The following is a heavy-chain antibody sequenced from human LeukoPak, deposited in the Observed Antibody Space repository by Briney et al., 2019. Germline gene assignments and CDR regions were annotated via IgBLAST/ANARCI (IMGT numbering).Heavy chain of an antibody. D-gene: IGHD2/OR15-2a*01. CDR3: AKGSIVPPD. J-gene: IGHJ4*02. Sequence: GGSLRLSCAASGFTFKNYAMGWVRQPPGRGLEWVSSINGGGSRTNYADSIKGRFTISRDNSKNTLYLQMNGLRAEDTAIYYCAKGSIVPPDWGQGTLVTVSS. CDR1: GFTFKNYA. CDR2: INGGGSRT. V-gene: IGHV3-23*01.